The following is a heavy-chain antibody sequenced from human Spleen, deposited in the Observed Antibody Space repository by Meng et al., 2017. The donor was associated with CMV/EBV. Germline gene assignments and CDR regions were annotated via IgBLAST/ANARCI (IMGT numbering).Heavy chain of an antibody. J-gene: IGHJ4*02. Sequence: PSETLSLTCGIYGGSFSDYYWSWIRQPPGQGLEWIGEINHRGNTNYNPSLKSRVTMSVDTSKNQFSLKLSSVIAADTAVYYCARTSTYCTATSCYTDYFDYWGQGTLVTVSS. V-gene: IGHV4-34*01. D-gene: IGHD2-2*02. CDR1: GGSFSDYY. CDR2: INHRGNT. CDR3: ARTSTYCTATSCYTDYFDY.